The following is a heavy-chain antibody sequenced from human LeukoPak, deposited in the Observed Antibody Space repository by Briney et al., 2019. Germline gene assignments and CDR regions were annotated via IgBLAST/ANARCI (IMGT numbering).Heavy chain of an antibody. CDR3: AKGYGSGTSRYYFDY. Sequence: GASVKVSCKVSGYTLTELSMSWVRQAPGKGLEWVSTITGSGGSTYYADSVKGRFTISRDNSKNTLYLQMISLRAEDTAVYYCAKGYGSGTSRYYFDYWGQGTLVTVSS. CDR1: GYTLTELS. D-gene: IGHD3-10*01. CDR2: ITGSGGST. V-gene: IGHV3-23*01. J-gene: IGHJ4*02.